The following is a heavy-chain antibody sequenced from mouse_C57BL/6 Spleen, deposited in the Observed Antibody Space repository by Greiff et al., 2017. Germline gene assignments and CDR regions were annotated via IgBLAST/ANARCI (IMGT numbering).Heavy chain of an antibody. V-gene: IGHV1-36*01. J-gene: IGHJ3*01. Sequence: EVQRVESGPVLVKPGPSVKISCKASGFTFTDYYMHWVKQSHGKSLEWIGLVYPYNGGTSYNQKFKGKATLTVDTSSSTAYMELNSLTSEDSAVYYCAIDSSGAWFAYWGQGTLVTVSA. CDR1: GFTFTDYY. CDR3: AIDSSGAWFAY. D-gene: IGHD3-2*02. CDR2: VYPYNGGT.